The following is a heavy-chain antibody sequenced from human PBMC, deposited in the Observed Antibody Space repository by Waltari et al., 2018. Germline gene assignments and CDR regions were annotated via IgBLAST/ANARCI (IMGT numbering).Heavy chain of an antibody. CDR1: GGSISSYY. D-gene: IGHD6-25*01. CDR3: ARDRGSSGSPNFDY. J-gene: IGHJ4*02. V-gene: IGHV4-59*01. CDR2: IYYSGST. Sequence: KPSETLSLTCTVSGGSISSYYWSWIRQPPGKGLEWIGYIYYSGSTNYNPSLKSRVTISVDTSKNQFSLKLSSVTAADTAMYYCARDRGSSGSPNFDYLGQGTLVTVSS.